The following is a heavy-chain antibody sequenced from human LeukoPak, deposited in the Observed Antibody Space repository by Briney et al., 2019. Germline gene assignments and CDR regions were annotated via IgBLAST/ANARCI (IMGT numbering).Heavy chain of an antibody. CDR2: IDPNSGDT. Sequence: ASVNVSCKASGYSFTGYFIHWVRQAPGQGIEGMGGIDPNSGDTKYAQKFQGRVSMPRDRSTRTADVEVSKLKSDNPAEYFFARCESTGEPLDYWGQGTLVTVSS. CDR1: GYSFTGYF. CDR3: ARCESTGEPLDY. J-gene: IGHJ4*02. D-gene: IGHD2-8*02. V-gene: IGHV1-2*02.